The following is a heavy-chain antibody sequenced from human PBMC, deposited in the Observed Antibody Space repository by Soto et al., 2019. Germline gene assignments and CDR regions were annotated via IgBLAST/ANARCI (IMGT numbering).Heavy chain of an antibody. Sequence: EVQLVESGGGLVQPGGSLRLTCVASGFPFSIYSMNWVRQAPGKGLEWSSYITSDTNTIKYADSVKGRFTISRDNAKNLEYLQMNSLRDEDTAVYFCARSVEGHFDYWGQGTVVTVSS. CDR3: ARSVEGHFDY. CDR1: GFPFSIYS. D-gene: IGHD6-19*01. CDR2: ITSDTNTI. J-gene: IGHJ4*02. V-gene: IGHV3-48*02.